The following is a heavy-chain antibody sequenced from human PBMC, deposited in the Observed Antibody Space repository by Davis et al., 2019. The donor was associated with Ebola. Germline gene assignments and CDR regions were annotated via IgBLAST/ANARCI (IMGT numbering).Heavy chain of an antibody. CDR2: INHSGST. D-gene: IGHD2-21*01. Sequence: MPSETLSLTCAVYGGSFSGYYWSWIRQPPGKGLEWIGEINHSGSTNYNPSLKSRVTISVDTSKNQFSLKLSSVTAADTAVFYCARACGYSCFDYWGLGTLVTVSS. J-gene: IGHJ4*02. CDR3: ARACGYSCFDY. V-gene: IGHV4-34*01. CDR1: GGSFSGYY.